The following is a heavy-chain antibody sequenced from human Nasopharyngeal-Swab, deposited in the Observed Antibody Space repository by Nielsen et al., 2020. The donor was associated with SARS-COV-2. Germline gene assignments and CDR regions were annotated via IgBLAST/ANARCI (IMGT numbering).Heavy chain of an antibody. Sequence: GESLKISCAASGFTFSSYGMRWVRQAPGKGLEWVSAISGSGGSTYYADSVKGRFTISRDNSKNTLYLQMNSLRAEDTAVYYCAKVGFRSITGTSPLEYWGQGTLVTVSS. D-gene: IGHD1-20*01. V-gene: IGHV3-23*01. CDR3: AKVGFRSITGTSPLEY. J-gene: IGHJ4*02. CDR2: ISGSGGST. CDR1: GFTFSSYG.